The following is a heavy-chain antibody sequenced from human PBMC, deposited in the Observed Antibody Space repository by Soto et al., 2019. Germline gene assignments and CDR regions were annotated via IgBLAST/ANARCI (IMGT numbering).Heavy chain of an antibody. CDR3: ARLGGSYAVPHFDY. CDR1: GGSLSDGDYF. Sequence: SGTLSLTCSVSGGSLSDGDYFWCWIRQPPGKGLEWMGYIYYSGTTTNYNPSLKSRVTLSVDTSKNQFSLKLSSVTAADTAVYYCARLGGSYAVPHFDYWGQGTLVTVSS. D-gene: IGHD1-26*01. J-gene: IGHJ4*02. V-gene: IGHV4-61*08. CDR2: IYYSGTT.